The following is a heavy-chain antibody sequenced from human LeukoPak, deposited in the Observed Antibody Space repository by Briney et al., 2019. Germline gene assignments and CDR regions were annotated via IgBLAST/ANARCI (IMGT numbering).Heavy chain of an antibody. D-gene: IGHD2-15*01. J-gene: IGHJ4*02. CDR3: ARLAASSGGSCCWFDY. CDR1: GGSFSGYY. V-gene: IGHV4-34*01. Sequence: TSEALSLTCVVYGGSFSGYYWSWIRQPPGKGLEWIGEINHSGSTNYNPSLKSRVTISVDTSKNQFSLKLSSVTAADTAVYYCARLAASSGGSCCWFDYWGQGTLVTVSS. CDR2: INHSGST.